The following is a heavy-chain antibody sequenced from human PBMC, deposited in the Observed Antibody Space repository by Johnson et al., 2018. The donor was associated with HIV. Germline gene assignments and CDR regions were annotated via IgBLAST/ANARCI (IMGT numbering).Heavy chain of an antibody. J-gene: IGHJ3*02. V-gene: IGHV3-30*02. CDR3: AKASDAFDI. Sequence: QVQLVESGGGVVQPGRSLRLSCAASGFTFSSYAMHWIRQAAGQGLEWVAFVQYDGSNKYYADSVKGRFTISRDNSKNTLYLQMNSLRAEDTAVYYCAKASDAFDIWGQGTMVTVSS. CDR1: GFTFSSYA. CDR2: VQYDGSNK.